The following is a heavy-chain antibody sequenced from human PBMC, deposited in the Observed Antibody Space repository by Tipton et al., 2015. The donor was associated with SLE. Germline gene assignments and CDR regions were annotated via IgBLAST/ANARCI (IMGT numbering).Heavy chain of an antibody. Sequence: TLSLTCTVSGGSISRGGYYWSWLRQLPGKGLEWIGYIYNTGKTYYTPSLESRITISGDTSQNQFSLKLSSVAAADTAVYYCARGLDHSGPYYYYFFMDAWGKGTTVTVSS. J-gene: IGHJ6*03. CDR1: GGSISRGGYY. CDR2: IYNTGKT. V-gene: IGHV4-31*03. D-gene: IGHD1-26*01. CDR3: ARGLDHSGPYYYYFFMDA.